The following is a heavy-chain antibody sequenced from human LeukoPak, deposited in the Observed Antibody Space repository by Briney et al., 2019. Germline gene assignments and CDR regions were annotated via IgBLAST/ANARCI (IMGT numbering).Heavy chain of an antibody. CDR3: AIEFSYYMDV. J-gene: IGHJ6*03. Sequence: GGSLRLSCAASGFTFSSYAMHWVRQAPGKGLEWVAVISYDGSNKNYADSVKGRFTISRDNSKNSLYLQMNSLRAEDTAVYYCAIEFSYYMDVWGKGTTVTVSS. CDR2: ISYDGSNK. V-gene: IGHV3-30-3*01. CDR1: GFTFSSYA.